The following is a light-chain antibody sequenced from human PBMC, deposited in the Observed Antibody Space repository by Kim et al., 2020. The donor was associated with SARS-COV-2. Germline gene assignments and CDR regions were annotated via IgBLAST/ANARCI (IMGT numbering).Light chain of an antibody. Sequence: QSVLTQPPSVSAAPGQKVTISRSGSSSNIGNNFVSWYQQLPGAAPKLLIYDNNNRPSWIPDRFSGSKSGTSATLDIAGLQTGDEGDFYCATWDSTLSVGVFGGGTKLTVL. CDR2: DNN. V-gene: IGLV1-51*01. J-gene: IGLJ2*01. CDR1: SSNIGNNF. CDR3: ATWDSTLSVGV.